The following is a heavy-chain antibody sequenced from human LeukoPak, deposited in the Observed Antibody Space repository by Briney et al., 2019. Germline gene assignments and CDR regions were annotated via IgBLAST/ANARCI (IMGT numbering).Heavy chain of an antibody. CDR2: ISSSSSYI. CDR3: ARAAYSSTWYSRYFDL. J-gene: IGHJ2*01. Sequence: PGGSLRLSCAASGFTFSSYSMIWVRQAPGKGLEWVSSISSSSSYIYYADSVKGRFTISRDNAKNSLYLQMNSLRAGDTAVYYCARAAYSSTWYSRYFDLWGRGTLVTVSS. D-gene: IGHD6-13*01. CDR1: GFTFSSYS. V-gene: IGHV3-21*01.